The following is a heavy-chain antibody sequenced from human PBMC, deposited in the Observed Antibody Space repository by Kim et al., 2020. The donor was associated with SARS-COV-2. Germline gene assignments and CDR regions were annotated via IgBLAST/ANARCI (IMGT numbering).Heavy chain of an antibody. Sequence: GGSLRLSCAASGFTFSSYEMNWVRQAPGKGLEWVSYIISSGSTIYYADSVKGRFTISRDNAKNSLYLQMNSLRAEDTAVYYCARGPELRFLEWLLYRSIDYWGQGTLVTVSS. D-gene: IGHD3-3*01. CDR2: IISSGSTI. CDR3: ARGPELRFLEWLLYRSIDY. CDR1: GFTFSSYE. J-gene: IGHJ4*02. V-gene: IGHV3-48*03.